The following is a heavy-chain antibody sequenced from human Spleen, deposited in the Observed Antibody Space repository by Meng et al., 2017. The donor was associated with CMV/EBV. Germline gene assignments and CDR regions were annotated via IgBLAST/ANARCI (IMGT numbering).Heavy chain of an antibody. CDR1: GYTFNDY. D-gene: IGHD1-26*01. Sequence: ASVKVSCKASGYTFNDYIHWVRQAPGQGLEWMGWINPNSGGTKYAQKFQGRVSMTRDTSIYTAYMELSRLRSDDTAVYYCARVSWELPDYWGQGTLVTVSS. CDR2: INPNSGGT. CDR3: ARVSWELPDY. V-gene: IGHV1-2*02. J-gene: IGHJ4*02.